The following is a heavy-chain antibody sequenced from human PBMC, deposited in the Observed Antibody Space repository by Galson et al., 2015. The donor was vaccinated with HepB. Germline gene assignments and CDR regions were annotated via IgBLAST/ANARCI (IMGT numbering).Heavy chain of an antibody. Sequence: SLRLSCAASGFTVSSNYMSWVRQAPGKGLEWVSVIYSGGSTYYADSVKGRFTISRDNSKNTLYLQMNSLRAEDTAVYYCAREYYDILTGYIYFDYWGQGTLVTVSS. V-gene: IGHV3-53*01. CDR3: AREYYDILTGYIYFDY. CDR2: IYSGGST. D-gene: IGHD3-9*01. CDR1: GFTVSSNY. J-gene: IGHJ4*02.